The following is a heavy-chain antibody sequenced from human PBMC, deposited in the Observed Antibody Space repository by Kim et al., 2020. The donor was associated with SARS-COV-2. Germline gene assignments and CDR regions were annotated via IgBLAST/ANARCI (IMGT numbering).Heavy chain of an antibody. D-gene: IGHD2-15*01. Sequence: RFTISRDKSKNTLYLQMNSLRAEDTAVYYCARGPRYCSGGSCYRNYYFDYWGQGTLVTVSS. V-gene: IGHV3-53*01. J-gene: IGHJ4*02. CDR3: ARGPRYCSGGSCYRNYYFDY.